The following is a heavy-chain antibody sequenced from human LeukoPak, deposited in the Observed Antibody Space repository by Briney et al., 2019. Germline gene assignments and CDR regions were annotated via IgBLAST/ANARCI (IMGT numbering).Heavy chain of an antibody. V-gene: IGHV1-8*01. D-gene: IGHD3-10*01. J-gene: IGHJ5*02. CDR1: GYTFTSYD. CDR2: MNPNSGNT. CDR3: ARGTPRGPRKWFDP. Sequence: ASVKVSCKASGYTFTSYDINWVRQATGQGLEWMGWMNPNSGNTGYSQKFQGRVTITRNTSISTAYMELSSLRSEDTAVYYCARGTPRGPRKWFDPWGQGTLVTVSS.